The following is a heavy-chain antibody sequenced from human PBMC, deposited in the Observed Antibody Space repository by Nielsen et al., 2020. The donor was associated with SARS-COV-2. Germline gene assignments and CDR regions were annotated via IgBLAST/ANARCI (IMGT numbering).Heavy chain of an antibody. J-gene: IGHJ4*02. D-gene: IGHD5-24*01. CDR1: GFTFSDYY. Sequence: GGSLRLSCAASGFTFSDYYLSWVRQAPGKGLEWVSSISSSGYTNYVDSVKGRFTISRDNARNSVYLQMNSLRAEDTAVYYCAREGRKLPLDYWGQGTLVTVSS. CDR2: ISSSGYT. V-gene: IGHV3-11*05. CDR3: AREGRKLPLDY.